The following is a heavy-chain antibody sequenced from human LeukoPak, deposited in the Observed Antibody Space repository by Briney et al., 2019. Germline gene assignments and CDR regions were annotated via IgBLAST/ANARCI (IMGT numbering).Heavy chain of an antibody. CDR3: VRELRGGYFDF. J-gene: IGHJ4*02. CDR1: GYTFTDYY. Sequence: ASVKVSRKASGYTFTDYYIHWVRQAPGRGPEYVGVFYPSAGTSHSPQRFRGRVTLTSDTSASTVYVEVGSMKSEDTAIYYCVRELRGGYFDFWGQGTLVTVSS. V-gene: IGHV1-46*03. D-gene: IGHD2-21*01. CDR2: FYPSAGTS.